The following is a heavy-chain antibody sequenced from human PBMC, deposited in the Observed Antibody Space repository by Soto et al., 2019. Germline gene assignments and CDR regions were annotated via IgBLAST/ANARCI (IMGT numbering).Heavy chain of an antibody. Sequence: PSETLSLTCSVSGDSINKFYWGWIRQAPGKGLEWIAYIYHRGEAFYNPSLKSRVTISVDKSKEQFSLIVTSVTAADTAVYLCTRISNAFDSWGQGILVTVSS. CDR2: IYHRGEA. V-gene: IGHV4-59*01. CDR1: GDSINKFY. J-gene: IGHJ4*02. D-gene: IGHD2-8*01. CDR3: TRISNAFDS.